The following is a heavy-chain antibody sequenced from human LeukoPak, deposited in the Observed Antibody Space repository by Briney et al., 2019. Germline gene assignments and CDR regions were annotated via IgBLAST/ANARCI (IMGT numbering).Heavy chain of an antibody. D-gene: IGHD3-3*01. J-gene: IGHJ6*02. CDR1: GFTFSSYS. CDR2: ISSSSSYI. V-gene: IGHV3-21*01. Sequence: PGGSLRLSCAASGFTFSSYSMNWVRQAPGKGLEWVSSISSSSSYIYYADSVKGRFTISRDNAKNSLYLQMNSLRAEGTAVYYCARDLGDFWSGYYLSSLYGMDVWGQGTTVTVSS. CDR3: ARDLGDFWSGYYLSSLYGMDV.